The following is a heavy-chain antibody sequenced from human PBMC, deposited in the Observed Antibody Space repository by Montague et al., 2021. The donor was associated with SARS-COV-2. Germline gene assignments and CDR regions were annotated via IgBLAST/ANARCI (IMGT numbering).Heavy chain of an antibody. D-gene: IGHD5-12*01. CDR2: ISSSGYTI. V-gene: IGHV3-48*03. CDR1: GFTFSSYE. CDR3: ARIRPWLRSTGLMDV. J-gene: IGHJ6*02. Sequence: SLRLSCAASGFTFSSYEMNWVRQAPGKGLERVSYISSSGYTIYYADSVKGRFTISRDNAKNSLYLQMNSLRAEDTAVYYCARIRPWLRSTGLMDVWGQGITVTVSS.